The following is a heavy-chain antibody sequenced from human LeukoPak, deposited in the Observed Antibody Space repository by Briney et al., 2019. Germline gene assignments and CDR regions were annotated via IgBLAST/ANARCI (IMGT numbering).Heavy chain of an antibody. CDR1: GFTFSSYA. V-gene: IGHV3-21*01. Sequence: RGSLRLSCAASGFTFSSYAMNWVRQAPEKGLEWVSSISSSSIYIYYADSVKGRFTISRDNAKNSLYLQMNSLKAEDTAVYYCARDGSTWFNWFDPWGQGTLVSVSS. D-gene: IGHD6-13*01. CDR2: ISSSSIYI. J-gene: IGHJ5*02. CDR3: ARDGSTWFNWFDP.